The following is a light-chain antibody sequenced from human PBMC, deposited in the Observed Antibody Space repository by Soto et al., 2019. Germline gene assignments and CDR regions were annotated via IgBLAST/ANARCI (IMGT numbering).Light chain of an antibody. Sequence: DIQMTQSPSSLSASVGDTVTITCRASHTFSSFLNWYQQRPGKAPKLLISGASTLRSGVPSRFSGSGSGTKFTLTINGLQPGDFATYYCLQSYSSPFTFGQGTKLEVK. J-gene: IGKJ2*01. CDR2: GAS. CDR1: HTFSSF. V-gene: IGKV1-39*01. CDR3: LQSYSSPFT.